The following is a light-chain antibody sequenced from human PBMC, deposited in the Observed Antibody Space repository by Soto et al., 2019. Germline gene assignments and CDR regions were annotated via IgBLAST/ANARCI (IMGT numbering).Light chain of an antibody. CDR2: GAS. CDR1: QSIRQN. J-gene: IGKJ1*01. V-gene: IGKV3-20*01. CDR3: QQYGSSPPT. Sequence: ELVASQPLAAQSVYPRERATLYCGARQSIRQNLAWYQQKPGQAPTLLIYGASSRATGTPDRFSGSGSGTDFTLTINRLEPEDFALYYCQQYGSSPPTFGQGTKVDIK.